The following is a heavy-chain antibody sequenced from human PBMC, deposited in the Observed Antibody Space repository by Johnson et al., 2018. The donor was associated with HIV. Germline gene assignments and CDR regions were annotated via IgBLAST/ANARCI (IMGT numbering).Heavy chain of an antibody. CDR1: GITFTTFV. Sequence: VQLVESGGGLVKPGGSLRLSCAASGITFTTFVLTWVRQSPGTGLEWVSTISGSVDSAYYADSVKGRFTISSDKSKNTLYLQVNSLRAEDTAGYYCARVTQQVVRVGSDAFDIWGQGTMVTVSS. J-gene: IGHJ3*02. D-gene: IGHD4-23*01. CDR3: ARVTQQVVRVGSDAFDI. CDR2: ISGSVDSA. V-gene: IGHV3-23*04.